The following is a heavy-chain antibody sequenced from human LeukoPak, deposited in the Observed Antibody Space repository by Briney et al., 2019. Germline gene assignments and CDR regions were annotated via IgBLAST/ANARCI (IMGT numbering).Heavy chain of an antibody. D-gene: IGHD3-3*01. CDR1: GFTITDHH. Sequence: GGSLRLSCAASGFTITDHHMDWVRQAPGKGLEWVSAISGSGGSTYYADSVKGRFTISRDNSKNTLYLQMNSLRAEDTAVYYCAKVLYYDFWSGSVGFDPWGQGTLVTVSS. CDR3: AKVLYYDFWSGSVGFDP. CDR2: ISGSGGST. J-gene: IGHJ5*02. V-gene: IGHV3-23*01.